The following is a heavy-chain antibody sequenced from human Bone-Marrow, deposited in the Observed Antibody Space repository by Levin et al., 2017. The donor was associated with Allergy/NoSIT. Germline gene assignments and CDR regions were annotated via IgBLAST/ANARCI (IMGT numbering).Heavy chain of an antibody. CDR3: AHIVRPEMLRGVLFYWHFDL. Sequence: SGPTLVKPTQTLTLTCTFSGFALSMSGEGVGWFRQPPGKSLEWLGLIFGDDDRRYSPSLKSRLTITKDTSKNQVVLTMTNMDPVDTGTYYCAHIVRPEMLRGVLFYWHFDLWGRGTLVAVSA. D-gene: IGHD3-10*01. V-gene: IGHV2-5*02. CDR2: IFGDDDR. J-gene: IGHJ2*01. CDR1: GFALSMSGEG.